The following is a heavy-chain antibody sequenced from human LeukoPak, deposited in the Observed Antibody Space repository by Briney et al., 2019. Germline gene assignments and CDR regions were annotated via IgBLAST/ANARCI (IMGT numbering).Heavy chain of an antibody. CDR3: ARGGYYASAPDAFDI. Sequence: GGSLRLSCAASGFTFSSYWMSWVRQAPGKGLEWVANIKQDGSEKYYVDSVKGRFTISRDNAKNSLYLQMNSLRAEDTAVYYCARGGYYASAPDAFDIWGQGTMATVSS. V-gene: IGHV3-7*01. CDR1: GFTFSSYW. D-gene: IGHD3-10*01. J-gene: IGHJ3*02. CDR2: IKQDGSEK.